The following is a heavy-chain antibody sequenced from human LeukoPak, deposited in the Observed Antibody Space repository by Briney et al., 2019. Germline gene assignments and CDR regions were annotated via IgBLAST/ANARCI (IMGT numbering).Heavy chain of an antibody. Sequence: ASVKAFCKASGYTFTSYGISWVRQAPGQGLEWMGWISAYNGNTNYAQKLQGRVTMTTDTSTSTAYMELRSLRSDDTAVYYCARGAYYYGSGSPDAFDIWGQGTMVTVSS. CDR1: GYTFTSYG. CDR3: ARGAYYYGSGSPDAFDI. V-gene: IGHV1-18*01. CDR2: ISAYNGNT. D-gene: IGHD3-10*01. J-gene: IGHJ3*02.